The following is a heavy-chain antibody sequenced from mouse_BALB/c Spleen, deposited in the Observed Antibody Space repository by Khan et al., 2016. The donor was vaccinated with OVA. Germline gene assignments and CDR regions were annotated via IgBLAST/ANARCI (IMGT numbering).Heavy chain of an antibody. CDR1: GYTFTSYT. V-gene: IGHV1-4*01. J-gene: IGHJ3*01. CDR2: INPSNGYT. CDR3: VRDGAYYRNDGWFAY. D-gene: IGHD2-14*01. Sequence: QVQLQQSGAELARPGASVKMSCKASGYTFTSYTIHWIKLRPGQGLEWIGYINPSNGYTNYNQKFKDKATLPADKSSTTAYMQLSSLTSDDSAVYNWVRDGAYYRNDGWFAYWGKGTLVTVSA.